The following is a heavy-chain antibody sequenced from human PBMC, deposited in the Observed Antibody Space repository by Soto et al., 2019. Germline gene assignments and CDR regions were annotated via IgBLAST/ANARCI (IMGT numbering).Heavy chain of an antibody. Sequence: QVPLVQSGAEVKKPGASVKVSCKASGYTFTSYGIIWVRQAPGQGLEWMGWISAYNGNTTYAQKLQGRVTMTTDTATSTAYMELRSLRSDDTAVYYCARDGIVVVPAAIDPGTLHDAFDIWGQGTMVTVSS. CDR1: GYTFTSYG. J-gene: IGHJ3*02. V-gene: IGHV1-18*04. CDR3: ARDGIVVVPAAIDPGTLHDAFDI. CDR2: ISAYNGNT. D-gene: IGHD2-2*02.